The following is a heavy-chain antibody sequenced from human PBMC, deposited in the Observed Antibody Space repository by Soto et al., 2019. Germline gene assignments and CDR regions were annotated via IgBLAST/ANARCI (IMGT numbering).Heavy chain of an antibody. Sequence: GGSLGLSCAASGFTFSSYGMHWVRQAPGKGLEWVAVIWYDGSNKYYADSVKGRFTISRDNSKNTLYLQMNSLRAEDTAVYYCARDSDPSDYSSSWYSPGYYYYYGMDVWGQGTTVTVSS. V-gene: IGHV3-33*01. J-gene: IGHJ6*02. CDR3: ARDSDPSDYSSSWYSPGYYYYYGMDV. D-gene: IGHD6-13*01. CDR1: GFTFSSYG. CDR2: IWYDGSNK.